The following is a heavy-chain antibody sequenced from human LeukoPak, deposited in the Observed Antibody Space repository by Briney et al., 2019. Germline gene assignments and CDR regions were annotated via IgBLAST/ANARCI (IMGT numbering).Heavy chain of an antibody. V-gene: IGHV4-39*07. CDR3: ARNLTTQYYYGSAPVDY. Sequence: SETLSLTCTVSGGSIGSSSYYWGWIRQPPGKGLEWIGSIYYSGSTYYNPSLKSRVTISVDTSKNQFSLKLSSVTAADTAVYYCARNLTTQYYYGSAPVDYWGQGTLVTVSS. CDR2: IYYSGST. CDR1: GGSIGSSSYY. D-gene: IGHD3-10*01. J-gene: IGHJ4*02.